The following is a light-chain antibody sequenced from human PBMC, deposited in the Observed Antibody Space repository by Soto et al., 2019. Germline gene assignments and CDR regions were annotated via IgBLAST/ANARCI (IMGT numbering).Light chain of an antibody. CDR2: WAS. J-gene: IGKJ1*01. Sequence: DIVMTQSPDSLAVSLGERATINCKSSQTISYSSNNKNYLAWYQQKPGQPPKLLIYWASTRESGVPDRFGGSGSGTDFTLTISSLQAGDVAVYYCQQYYDSPWTFGQGTKVEIK. CDR3: QQYYDSPWT. V-gene: IGKV4-1*01. CDR1: QTISYSSNNKNY.